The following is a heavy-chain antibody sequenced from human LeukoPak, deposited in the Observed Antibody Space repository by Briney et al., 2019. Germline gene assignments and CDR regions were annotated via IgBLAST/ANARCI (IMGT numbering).Heavy chain of an antibody. Sequence: GSLRLSCAASGFTFSSYAMSWVRQAPGKGLEWVSAISGSGGSTYYADSVKGRFTISRDNSKNTLYLQMNSLRAEDTAVYYCAKGRQWLVQPLVDYWGQGTLVTVSS. D-gene: IGHD6-19*01. V-gene: IGHV3-23*01. J-gene: IGHJ4*02. CDR3: AKGRQWLVQPLVDY. CDR2: ISGSGGST. CDR1: GFTFSSYA.